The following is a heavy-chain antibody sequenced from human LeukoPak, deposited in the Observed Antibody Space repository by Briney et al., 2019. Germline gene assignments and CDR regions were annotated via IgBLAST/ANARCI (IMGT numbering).Heavy chain of an antibody. Sequence: PSETLSLTCTVSGGSISSGGYYWSWLRQHPGTGLEWIGYIYYSGSTYYNPSLKSRVTISVDTSKNQFSLKLSSVTAADTAVYYCARGWFGEFNFDYWGQGTLATVSS. D-gene: IGHD3-10*01. CDR2: IYYSGST. V-gene: IGHV4-31*03. J-gene: IGHJ4*02. CDR1: GGSISSGGYY. CDR3: ARGWFGEFNFDY.